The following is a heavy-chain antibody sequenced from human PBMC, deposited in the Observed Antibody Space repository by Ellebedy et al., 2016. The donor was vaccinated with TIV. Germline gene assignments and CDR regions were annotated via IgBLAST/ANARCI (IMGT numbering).Heavy chain of an antibody. V-gene: IGHV3-30*14. CDR1: GFTFSTYA. Sequence: GRSLRLSXATSGFTFSTYAMHWVRQAPGKGLEWVAAISSDGRNKDYADSVKGRFTTSRDNSLGLQMNSLRAEDTAVYYCARGGLRAPMVQASWGQGTLVIVSS. CDR2: ISSDGRNK. D-gene: IGHD3-10*01. J-gene: IGHJ4*02. CDR3: ARGGLRAPMVQAS.